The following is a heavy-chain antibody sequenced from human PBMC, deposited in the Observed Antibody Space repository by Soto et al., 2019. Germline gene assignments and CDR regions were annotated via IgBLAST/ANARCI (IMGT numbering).Heavy chain of an antibody. D-gene: IGHD2-15*01. CDR3: ARDDIVVVVGDAFDI. CDR1: AYTFTSNG. J-gene: IGHJ3*02. Sequence: ASVKIRCTASAYTFTSNGISWLRHAPEQEREWMGWISAYNGNTNYAQKLQGRVTMTTDTSTSTAYMELRSLRSDDTAVYYCARDDIVVVVGDAFDIWGQGTMVTVS. V-gene: IGHV1-18*01. CDR2: ISAYNGNT.